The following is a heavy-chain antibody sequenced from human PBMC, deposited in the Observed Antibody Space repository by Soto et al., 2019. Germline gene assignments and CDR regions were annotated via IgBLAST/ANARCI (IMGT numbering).Heavy chain of an antibody. Sequence: QVQLVQSGAEVKKPGASVKDSCKASGYTFTSDYMHWVRQAPGQGLEWMGIINPSGGSTSYAQKFQGRGTMTRDTSTSTVYMELSSLRSEDTAVYYCARVPYYYDSSGQNYYYGMDVWGQGTTVTVSS. CDR2: INPSGGST. D-gene: IGHD3-22*01. J-gene: IGHJ6*02. CDR1: GYTFTSDY. V-gene: IGHV1-46*01. CDR3: ARVPYYYDSSGQNYYYGMDV.